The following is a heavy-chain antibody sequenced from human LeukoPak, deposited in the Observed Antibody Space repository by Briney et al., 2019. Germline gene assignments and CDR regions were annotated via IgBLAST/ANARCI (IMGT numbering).Heavy chain of an antibody. Sequence: PSETLSLTCTVSGGSISSYYRSWIRQPAGKGLEWIGRISASGNTNYNPSLSSRVTMSVDTSRSQFSLKLRSVTAADTAVYYCAREGRSATPGYWGQGTLVTVSS. CDR3: AREGRSATPGY. CDR2: ISASGNT. D-gene: IGHD2-15*01. J-gene: IGHJ4*02. V-gene: IGHV4-4*07. CDR1: GGSISSYY.